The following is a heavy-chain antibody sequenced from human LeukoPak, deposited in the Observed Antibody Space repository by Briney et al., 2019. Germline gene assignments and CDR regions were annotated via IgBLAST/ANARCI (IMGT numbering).Heavy chain of an antibody. J-gene: IGHJ4*02. CDR1: GGSISDFY. D-gene: IGHD4-23*01. Sequence: SETLSLTCSVSGGSISDFYWSWIRQPAGKGLEWIGRIYSSGNPNYNPSLKSRVTMSLDASKNQFSLKLSSVTAADTAVYYCARNSGDYWGQGTLVTVSS. CDR3: ARNSGDY. V-gene: IGHV4-4*07. CDR2: IYSSGNP.